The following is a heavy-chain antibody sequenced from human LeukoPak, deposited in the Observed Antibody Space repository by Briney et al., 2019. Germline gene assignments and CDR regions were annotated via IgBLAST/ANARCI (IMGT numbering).Heavy chain of an antibody. CDR3: ASSVVTAMGWFDP. D-gene: IGHD2-21*02. CDR2: MNPNSGNT. V-gene: IGHV1-8*01. Sequence: ASVKVSCKGSGYTFTSYDIDWVRQPTGQGLEWMGWMNPNSGNTGYAQKFQGRVTMTRNTSISTAYLELSSLRSEDTAVYYCASSVVTAMGWFDPWGQGTLVTVSS. CDR1: GYTFTSYD. J-gene: IGHJ5*02.